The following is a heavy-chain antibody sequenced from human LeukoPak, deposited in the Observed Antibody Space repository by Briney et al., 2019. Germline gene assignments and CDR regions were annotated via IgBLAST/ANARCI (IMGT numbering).Heavy chain of an antibody. D-gene: IGHD3-22*01. V-gene: IGHV4-34*01. J-gene: IGHJ3*02. Sequence: SETLSLTCAVYGGSFSGYYWSWIRQPPGKGLEWIGKINHSGSTNYNPSLKSRVTISVDTSKNQFSLKLSSVTAADTAVYYCARDYYDSSGHLAHDAFDIWGQGTMVTVSS. CDR1: GGSFSGYY. CDR2: INHSGST. CDR3: ARDYYDSSGHLAHDAFDI.